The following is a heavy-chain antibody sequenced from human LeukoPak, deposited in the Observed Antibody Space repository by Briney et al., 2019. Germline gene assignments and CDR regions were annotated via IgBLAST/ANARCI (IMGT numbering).Heavy chain of an antibody. J-gene: IGHJ6*02. CDR2: MNPNSGNT. CDR1: GHTFTSYD. CDR3: ARDPGGLDYYYYGMDV. D-gene: IGHD4-23*01. Sequence: ASVKVSCKASGHTFTSYDINWVRQATGQGLEWMGWMNPNSGNTGYAQKFQGRVTMTRNTSISTAYMELSSLRSEDTAVYYCARDPGGLDYYYYGMDVWGQGTTVTVSS. V-gene: IGHV1-8*01.